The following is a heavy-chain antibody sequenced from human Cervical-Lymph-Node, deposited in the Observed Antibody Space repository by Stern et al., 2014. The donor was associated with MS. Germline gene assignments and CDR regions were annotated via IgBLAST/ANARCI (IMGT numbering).Heavy chain of an antibody. V-gene: IGHV4-4*02. D-gene: IGHD6-6*01. J-gene: IGHJ3*02. CDR3: AREGYSSSYDAFDI. CDR2: IYHSGST. Sequence: QLQLQESGPGLVKPSGTLSLTCAVSGGSISSSNWWSWVRQPPGKGLEWIGEIYHSGSTNYNPALKSRVTISVDKSKNQFPLKLSSVTAADTAVYYCAREGYSSSYDAFDIWGQGTMVTVSS. CDR1: GGSISSSNW.